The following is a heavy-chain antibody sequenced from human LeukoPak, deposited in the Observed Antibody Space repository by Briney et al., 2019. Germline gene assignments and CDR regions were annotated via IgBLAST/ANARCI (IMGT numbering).Heavy chain of an antibody. V-gene: IGHV4-34*01. J-gene: IGHJ4*02. Sequence: SETLSLTCAVYGGSFSGYYWSWIRQPPGKGLEWIGEINHSGSTNYNPSLKSRVTISVDTSKNQFSLKLSSVTAADTAVHYCAREYSSSWYSRGDYFDYWGQGTLVTVSS. D-gene: IGHD6-13*01. CDR3: AREYSSSWYSRGDYFDY. CDR2: INHSGST. CDR1: GGSFSGYY.